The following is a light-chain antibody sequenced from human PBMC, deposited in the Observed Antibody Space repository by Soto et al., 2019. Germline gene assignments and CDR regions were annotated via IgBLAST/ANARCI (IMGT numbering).Light chain of an antibody. CDR2: DAS. CDR1: QSVSSY. V-gene: IGKV3-11*01. Sequence: EIALTQSHVTLSVSLGEIATLSCRAIQSVSSYLAWYQQKPGQAPRLLIYDASNRATGIPARFSGSGSGTDFTLTISSLEPEDFAVYYCQQRSNWPPGGTFGQGSKVDIK. CDR3: QQRSNWPPGGT. J-gene: IGKJ1*01.